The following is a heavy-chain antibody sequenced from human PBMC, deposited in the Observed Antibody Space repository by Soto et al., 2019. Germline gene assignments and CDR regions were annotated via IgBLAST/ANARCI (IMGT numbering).Heavy chain of an antibody. V-gene: IGHV1-69*13. D-gene: IGHD5-12*01. CDR2: IIPIFGTA. J-gene: IGHJ6*02. CDR1: GGTFSSYA. Sequence: SVKVSCKASGGTFSSYAISWVRQAPGQGLEWMGGIIPIFGTANYAQKFQGRVTITADESTSTAYMELSSLRSEDTAVYYCARDQEGGDGYNYGYYYGMDVWGQGTTVTVSS. CDR3: ARDQEGGDGYNYGYYYGMDV.